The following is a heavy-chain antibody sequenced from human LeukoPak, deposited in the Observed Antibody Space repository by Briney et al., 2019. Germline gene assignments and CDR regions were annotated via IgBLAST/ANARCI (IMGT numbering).Heavy chain of an antibody. D-gene: IGHD5-18*01. CDR2: IHSGGGTT. V-gene: IGHV1-46*01. Sequence: GASVKVSCKASGYTFTNYYMHWVRQAPGQGLEWMGIIHSGGGTTSYAQNFQGRVTMTRDTSTSIVYMELSSLRSEDTAVYYCARGLGAHSYGHDYWGQGTLVTVSS. CDR1: GYTFTNYY. CDR3: ARGLGAHSYGHDY. J-gene: IGHJ4*02.